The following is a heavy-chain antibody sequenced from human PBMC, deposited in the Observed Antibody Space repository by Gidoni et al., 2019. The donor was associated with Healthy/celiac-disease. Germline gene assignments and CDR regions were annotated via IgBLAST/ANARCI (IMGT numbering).Heavy chain of an antibody. CDR2: IYYSGST. D-gene: IGHD3-3*01. CDR3: ARGVTIFGVVILEAFGI. CDR1: GGSISSGGYY. J-gene: IGHJ3*02. V-gene: IGHV4-31*03. Sequence: QVQLQESGPGLVKPSQTLSLTCTVSGGSISSGGYYWSLLRQHPGKGLGWIGYIYYSGSTFYNPSHKSRVTISVDTSKNQFALKLSAVTAAETAVYYCARGVTIFGVVILEAFGIWGQGTMVTVSS.